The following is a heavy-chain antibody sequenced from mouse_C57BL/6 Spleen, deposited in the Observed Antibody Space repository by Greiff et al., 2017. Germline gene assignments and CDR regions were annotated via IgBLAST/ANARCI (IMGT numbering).Heavy chain of an antibody. V-gene: IGHV1-19*01. Sequence: VQLKQSGPVLVKPGASVKMSCKASGYTFTDYYMNWVKQSHGKSLEWIGVINPYNGGTSYNQKFKGKATLTVDKSSSTAYMELNSLTSEDSAVYYCARCGDYGSLAYWGQGTLVTVSA. J-gene: IGHJ3*01. CDR2: INPYNGGT. CDR1: GYTFTDYY. D-gene: IGHD1-1*01. CDR3: ARCGDYGSLAY.